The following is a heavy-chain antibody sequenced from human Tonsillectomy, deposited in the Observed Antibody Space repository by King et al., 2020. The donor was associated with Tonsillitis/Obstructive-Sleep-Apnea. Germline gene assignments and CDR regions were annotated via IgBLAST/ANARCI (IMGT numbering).Heavy chain of an antibody. V-gene: IGHV3-43*01. D-gene: IGHD6-6*01. Sequence: VQLVESGGVVVQPGGSLRLSCAASGFTFDDYTMHWVRHAPGKGLEWVSLISWDGGSTHYAVSVKGRFTISRDNSKNSLYLQMNSLRTEDTALYYCAKGLSTTIAARASSMDVWGKGTTVTVSS. CDR3: AKGLSTTIAARASSMDV. CDR2: ISWDGGST. J-gene: IGHJ6*03. CDR1: GFTFDDYT.